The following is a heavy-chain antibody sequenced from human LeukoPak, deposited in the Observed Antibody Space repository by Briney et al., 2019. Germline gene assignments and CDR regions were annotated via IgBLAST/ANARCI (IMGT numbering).Heavy chain of an antibody. J-gene: IGHJ6*02. CDR3: ARVSRSGWSTLDYYYYGMDV. Sequence: ASVKVSCKASGYTFTSYAMNWVRQAPGQGLEWMGWISAYNGNTNYAQKLQGRVTMTTDTSTSTAYMELRSLRSDDTAVYYCARVSRSGWSTLDYYYYGMDVWGQGTTVTVSS. V-gene: IGHV1-18*01. CDR1: GYTFTSYA. CDR2: ISAYNGNT. D-gene: IGHD6-19*01.